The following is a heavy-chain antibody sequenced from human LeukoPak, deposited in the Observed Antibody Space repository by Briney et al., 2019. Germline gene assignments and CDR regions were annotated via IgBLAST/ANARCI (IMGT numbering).Heavy chain of an antibody. D-gene: IGHD2/OR15-2a*01. CDR2: IYYSGST. Sequence: PSETLSLTCTVSGGSISSSSYYWGWIRQPPGKGLEWIGSIYYSGSTYYNPSLKSRVTISVDTSKNQFSLKLSSVTAADTAVYYCARASFSFYYYYYMDVWGKGTTVTVSS. CDR1: GGSISSSSYY. V-gene: IGHV4-39*07. CDR3: ARASFSFYYYYYMDV. J-gene: IGHJ6*03.